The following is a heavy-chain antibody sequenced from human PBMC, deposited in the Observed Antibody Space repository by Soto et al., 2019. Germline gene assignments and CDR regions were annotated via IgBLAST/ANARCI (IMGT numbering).Heavy chain of an antibody. Sequence: ASVEVSCKASGYTFTGYYMHWVLQAPGQGLEWMGWINPNSGGTNYAQKFQGWVTMTRDTSISTACMELSRLRSDDTAVYYCARELDGGYSYGYYYYGMDVWGQGTTVTVSS. V-gene: IGHV1-2*04. CDR1: GYTFTGYY. CDR2: INPNSGGT. D-gene: IGHD5-18*01. CDR3: ARELDGGYSYGYYYYGMDV. J-gene: IGHJ6*02.